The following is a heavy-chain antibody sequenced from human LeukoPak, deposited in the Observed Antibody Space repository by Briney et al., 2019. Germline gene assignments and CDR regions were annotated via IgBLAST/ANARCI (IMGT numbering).Heavy chain of an antibody. CDR1: GFTFSSYV. CDR2: ISGSGGST. V-gene: IGHV3-23*01. D-gene: IGHD2-21*02. CDR3: AKGVGVVVVTAKAFDI. J-gene: IGHJ3*02. Sequence: QTGGSLRLSCAASGFTFSSYVMNWVRQAPGKGLEWVSAISGSGGSTYYADSVKGRFTISRDNSKNTLYLQMNSLRAEDTAVYYCAKGVGVVVVTAKAFDIWGQGTMVTVSS.